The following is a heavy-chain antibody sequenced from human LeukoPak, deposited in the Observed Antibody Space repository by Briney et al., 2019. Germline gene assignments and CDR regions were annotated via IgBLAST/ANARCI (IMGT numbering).Heavy chain of an antibody. CDR3: TTDPMWGYFDY. Sequence: PGGSLRLSCAASGFTFSIYAMSWVRQAPGKGLEWVGRIKSKTDGGTTDYAAPVKGRFTISRDDSKNTLYLQMNSLKTEDTAVYYCTTDPMWGYFDYWGQGTLVTVSS. J-gene: IGHJ4*02. V-gene: IGHV3-15*01. CDR2: IKSKTDGGTT. CDR1: GFTFSIYA. D-gene: IGHD1-26*01.